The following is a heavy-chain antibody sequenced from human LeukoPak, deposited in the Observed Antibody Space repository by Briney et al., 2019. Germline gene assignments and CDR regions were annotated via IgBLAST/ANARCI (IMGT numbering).Heavy chain of an antibody. CDR2: ISSSSSYI. V-gene: IGHV3-21*01. CDR1: GFTFSSYS. D-gene: IGHD5-24*01. J-gene: IGHJ1*01. Sequence: PGGSLRLSCAASGFTFSSYSMNWVRQAPGKGLEWVSSISSSSSYIYYADSVKGRFTISRDNAKNSLYLQMNSLRAEDTAVYYCARGGGWLQTTHYFQHWGQGTLVTVSS. CDR3: ARGGGWLQTTHYFQH.